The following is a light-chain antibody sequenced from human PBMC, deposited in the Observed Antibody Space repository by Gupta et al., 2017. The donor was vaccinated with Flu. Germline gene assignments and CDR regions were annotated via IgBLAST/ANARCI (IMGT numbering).Light chain of an antibody. Sequence: QLVLTPSPSASASLGASVKLTCTLSNGRSSFAIAWHQQQPEKGPRFLMKLNSDGSHTKGDGIPDRFSGSSSVTEPYRTISSLQAEDEADYDCQTWGAGIGVFGGGTKLTVL. CDR1: NGRSSFA. CDR3: QTWGAGIGV. J-gene: IGLJ2*01. V-gene: IGLV4-69*01. CDR2: LNSDGSH.